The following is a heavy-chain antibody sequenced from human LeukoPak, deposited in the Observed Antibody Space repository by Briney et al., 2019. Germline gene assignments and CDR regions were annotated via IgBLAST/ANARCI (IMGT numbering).Heavy chain of an antibody. CDR1: GFTFSSNA. CDR2: MSHDGSKK. D-gene: IGHD1/OR15-1a*01. CDR3: ARDQGGNTWSDDFDY. Sequence: GRSLTLSCAASGFTFSSNAMHWVRQSPGKGLEWVAVMSHDGSKKYYADSVKGRFTISRDNSKNTLYLQMNSLKPEDSAVYYCARDQGGNTWSDDFDYWGQGTLVTVS. J-gene: IGHJ4*02. V-gene: IGHV3-30*04.